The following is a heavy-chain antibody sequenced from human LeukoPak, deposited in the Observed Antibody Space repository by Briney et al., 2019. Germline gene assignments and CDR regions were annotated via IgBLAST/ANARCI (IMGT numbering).Heavy chain of an antibody. CDR3: LGGSYIVSFDY. D-gene: IGHD1-26*01. Sequence: PSETLSLTCTVSGGSISSSSYYWGWIRQPPGKGLEWIGSIYYSGSTYYNPSLKSRVTISVDTSKNQFSLKLSSVTAADTAVYYCLGGSYIVSFDYWGQGTLVTVSS. CDR1: GGSISSSSYY. V-gene: IGHV4-39*07. CDR2: IYYSGST. J-gene: IGHJ4*02.